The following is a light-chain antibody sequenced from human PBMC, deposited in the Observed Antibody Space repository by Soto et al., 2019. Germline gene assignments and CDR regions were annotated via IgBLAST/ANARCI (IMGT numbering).Light chain of an antibody. CDR1: QSISSW. CDR2: KAS. V-gene: IGKV1-5*03. CDR3: QQYESYWT. J-gene: IGKJ1*01. Sequence: DIQMTQSPSTLSASVVDRVTITCRASQSISSWLAWYQQKPGKAPKVLISKASTLQSGVPSRFSGSRSATEFTLTVSSLQPDDFATYYCQQYESYWTFGQGTKVDI.